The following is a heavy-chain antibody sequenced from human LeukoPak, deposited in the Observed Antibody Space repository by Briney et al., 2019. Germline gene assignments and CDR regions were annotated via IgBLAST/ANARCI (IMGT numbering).Heavy chain of an antibody. J-gene: IGHJ4*02. CDR1: GFTFSSYW. CDR2: INSDGRSA. Sequence: PGGSLRLSCAASGFTFSSYWMHWVRQGPGKGLVWVSRINSDGRSASYADSVKGRFTISRDNAKHTLYLQMNSLRAEDTAVYYCARDLRTPSDTNIAIDYWGQGTLVTVSS. D-gene: IGHD4-23*01. V-gene: IGHV3-74*01. CDR3: ARDLRTPSDTNIAIDY.